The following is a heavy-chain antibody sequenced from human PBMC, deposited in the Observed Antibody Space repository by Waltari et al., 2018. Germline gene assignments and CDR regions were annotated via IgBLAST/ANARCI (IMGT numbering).Heavy chain of an antibody. J-gene: IGHJ3*02. CDR2: ISAYNGNT. V-gene: IGHV1-18*01. Sequence: QVQLVQSGAEVKKPGASVKVSCKASGYTFTSYGISWVRQAPGQGLEWMGWISAYNGNTNYAQKLQGRVTMTTDTSTSTAYMELRSLRSDDTTVYYCARPGSSGYCSSTSCADDAFDIWGQGTMVTVSS. CDR1: GYTFTSYG. CDR3: ARPGSSGYCSSTSCADDAFDI. D-gene: IGHD2-2*01.